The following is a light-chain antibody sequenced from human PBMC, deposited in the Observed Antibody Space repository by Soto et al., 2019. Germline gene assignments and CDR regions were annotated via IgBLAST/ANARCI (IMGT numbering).Light chain of an antibody. CDR2: GAS. CDR1: QSISSTY. Sequence: EIVLTQSPGTLSLSPGKRVTLSCRASQSISSTYLAWYQQKPGQAPRLLIYGASSRATGIPDRFSGSGSGTVFTLTISRLEPEDFAVYYWQQYDSPPRTFGQGTKVEVQ. J-gene: IGKJ1*01. V-gene: IGKV3-20*01. CDR3: QQYDSPPRT.